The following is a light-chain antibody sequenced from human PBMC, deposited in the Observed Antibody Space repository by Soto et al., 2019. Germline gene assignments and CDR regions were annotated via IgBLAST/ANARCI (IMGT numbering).Light chain of an antibody. V-gene: IGKV4-1*01. CDR2: WAS. J-gene: IGKJ2*01. Sequence: DIVMTQSPDSLAVSLGERATINCRSSQSVIHTSNNKSYLAWDLQKAGQPPELLLYWASARDSGVPDRFSGSGSGTDFTLTISSLQAEDVADYYCQQYYSTPRTFGQGTKVDIK. CDR1: QSVIHTSNNKSY. CDR3: QQYYSTPRT.